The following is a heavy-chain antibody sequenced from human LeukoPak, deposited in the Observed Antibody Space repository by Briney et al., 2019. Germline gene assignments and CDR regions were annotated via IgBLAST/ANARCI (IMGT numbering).Heavy chain of an antibody. D-gene: IGHD3-10*01. CDR1: GYTFTSYG. J-gene: IGHJ4*02. Sequence: ASVKVSCKASGYTFTSYGISWVRQAPGQGLEWMGWISAYNGNTNYAQKLQGRVTMTTDTSTSTAYMELRSLRSDDTAVYYCARGITMVRGDIMPPDYWGQGTLVTVSS. CDR3: ARGITMVRGDIMPPDY. CDR2: ISAYNGNT. V-gene: IGHV1-18*01.